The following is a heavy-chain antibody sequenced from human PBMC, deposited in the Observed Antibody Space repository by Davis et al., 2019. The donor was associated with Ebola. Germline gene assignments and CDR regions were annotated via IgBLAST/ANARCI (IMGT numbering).Heavy chain of an antibody. J-gene: IGHJ4*02. D-gene: IGHD4-17*01. CDR3: ARDLATVTPYYFDY. Sequence: SCKASGGTFSSYAMHWVRQAPGKGLEWVAVISYDGSNKYYADSVKGRFTISRDNSKNTLYLQMNSLRAEDTAVYYCARDLATVTPYYFDYWGQGTLVTVSS. CDR2: ISYDGSNK. V-gene: IGHV3-30-3*01. CDR1: GGTFSSYA.